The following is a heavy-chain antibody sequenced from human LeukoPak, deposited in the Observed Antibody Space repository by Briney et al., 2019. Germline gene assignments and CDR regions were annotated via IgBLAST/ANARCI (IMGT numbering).Heavy chain of an antibody. Sequence: GSLRLSCAASTFTFSSNAMHWVRQAPGKGLEWVTVISSDGSNKYYADSVKGRFTISRDNSKNTLDLQMNSLRAEDTAVYYCARGPSARFFGVAKGAFDIWGQGTMVTVSS. V-gene: IGHV3-30*04. CDR1: TFTFSSNA. D-gene: IGHD3-3*01. CDR2: ISSDGSNK. J-gene: IGHJ3*02. CDR3: ARGPSARFFGVAKGAFDI.